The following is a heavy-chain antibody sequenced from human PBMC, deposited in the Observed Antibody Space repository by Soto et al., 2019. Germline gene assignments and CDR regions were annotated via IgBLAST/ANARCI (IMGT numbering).Heavy chain of an antibody. CDR2: ISTSGSLT. V-gene: IGHV3-11*01. CDR3: ANLAKNYYHYMVV. CDR1: GFSFSDYY. Sequence: QVQLVESGGGLVKPGGSLRLSCAASGFSFSDYYMSWIRQAPGKGLEWVSLISTSGSLTDYADSVKGRFTISRDNAKNSLSLQMNSLRAEDTAVYYCANLAKNYYHYMVVWVNGTTVTVSS. J-gene: IGHJ6*03. D-gene: IGHD1-26*01.